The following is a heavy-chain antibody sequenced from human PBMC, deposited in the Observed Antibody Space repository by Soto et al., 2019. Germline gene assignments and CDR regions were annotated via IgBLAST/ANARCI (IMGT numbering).Heavy chain of an antibody. CDR3: AREGGCNYGVDGMDV. J-gene: IGHJ6*02. CDR2: TWYDGSNK. CDR1: GFTFSSYG. D-gene: IGHD4-17*01. Sequence: QVQLVEYGGGVVQPGRSLRLSCAASGFTFSSYGMHWVRQAPGKGLEWVAVTWYDGSNKYYADSVKGRFTISRDNSKNPLYLQMNSLRAEDTAVYYCAREGGCNYGVDGMDVWGQWTTVTVSS. V-gene: IGHV3-33*01.